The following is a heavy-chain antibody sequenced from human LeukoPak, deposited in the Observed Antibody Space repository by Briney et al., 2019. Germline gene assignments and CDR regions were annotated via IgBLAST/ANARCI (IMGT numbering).Heavy chain of an antibody. J-gene: IGHJ3*01. CDR1: GFTFSSYS. V-gene: IGHV3-21*01. Sequence: GGSLRLSCAASGFTFSSYSMNWVRQAPGKGLEWVSSISSSSSYIYYADSVKGRFTISRDNAKNSLYLQMNSLRAEDTAVYYCARAESGYSAFDFWGQGTMVTVSS. D-gene: IGHD3-16*02. CDR2: ISSSSSYI. CDR3: ARAESGYSAFDF.